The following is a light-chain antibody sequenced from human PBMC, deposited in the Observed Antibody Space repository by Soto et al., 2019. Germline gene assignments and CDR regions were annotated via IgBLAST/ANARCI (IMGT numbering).Light chain of an antibody. Sequence: QSVLTQPASVSGPPGQSIAISCTGTSSDVDAYNFVSWYQHHPGKAPKLMIFDVSNRPSGVSNRFSGSKSGNTASLTISGLQAEDEADYYCTSYTTSSTYVFGTG. CDR1: SSDVDAYNF. J-gene: IGLJ1*01. CDR3: TSYTTSSTYV. V-gene: IGLV2-14*03. CDR2: DVS.